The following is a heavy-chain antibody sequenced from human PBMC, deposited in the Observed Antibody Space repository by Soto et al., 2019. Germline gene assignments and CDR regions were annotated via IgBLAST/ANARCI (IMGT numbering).Heavy chain of an antibody. D-gene: IGHD3-10*01. CDR1: GFTFSSYG. J-gene: IGHJ6*02. Sequence: PGGSLRLSCAASGFTFSSYGMHWVRQAPGKGLEWVAVIWYDGSNKYYADSVKGRFTISRDNSKNTLYLQMNSLRAEDTAVYYCARDWGEFGELLQTRYYYGMDVWGQGTTVTVSS. V-gene: IGHV3-33*01. CDR3: ARDWGEFGELLQTRYYYGMDV. CDR2: IWYDGSNK.